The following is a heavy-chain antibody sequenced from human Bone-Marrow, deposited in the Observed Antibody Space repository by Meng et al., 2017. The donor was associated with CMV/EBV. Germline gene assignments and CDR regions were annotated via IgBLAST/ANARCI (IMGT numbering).Heavy chain of an antibody. Sequence: ASVKVSCKTSGYTFTSYGISWVRQAPGQGLEWMGIINPSGGSTSYAQKFQGRVTMTRDTSTSTVYMELSSLRSEDTAVYYCARDRGMDVWGQGTTVTVSS. CDR1: GYTFTSYG. J-gene: IGHJ6*02. V-gene: IGHV1-46*01. CDR3: ARDRGMDV. CDR2: INPSGGST.